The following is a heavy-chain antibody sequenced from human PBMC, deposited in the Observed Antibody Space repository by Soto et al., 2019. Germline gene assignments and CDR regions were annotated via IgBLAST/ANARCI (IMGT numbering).Heavy chain of an antibody. CDR1: GYTFTSYA. CDR2: INAGNGNT. V-gene: IGHV1-3*01. J-gene: IGHJ4*01. CDR3: ARVTGYYYDSSGTFDY. Sequence: ASVKVSCKASGYTFTSYAMHWVRQAPGQRLEWMGWINAGNGNTKYSQKFQGRVTITRDTSASTAYMELSSLRSEDTAVYYCARVTGYYYDSSGTFDYWGHGTLVTVSS. D-gene: IGHD3-22*01.